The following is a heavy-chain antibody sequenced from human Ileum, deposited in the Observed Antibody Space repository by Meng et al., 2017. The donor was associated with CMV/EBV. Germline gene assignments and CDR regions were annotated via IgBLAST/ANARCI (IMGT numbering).Heavy chain of an antibody. Sequence: FNAAWMRWFRQAPGTGLEWIGRIRSKVDGGTTYYNELVKDRVIISRDDSKHMVYLQMNNLKDEDTAVYYCTTDRLRPRRTALGLFDPWGQGTLVTVSS. CDR3: TTDRLRPRRTALGLFDP. J-gene: IGHJ5*02. CDR1: FNAAW. CDR2: IRSKVDGGTT. V-gene: IGHV3-15*01.